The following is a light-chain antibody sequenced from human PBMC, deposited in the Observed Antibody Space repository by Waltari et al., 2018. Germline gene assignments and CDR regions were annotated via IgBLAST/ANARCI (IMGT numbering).Light chain of an antibody. J-gene: IGKJ1*01. CDR3: QQYYSYSWT. V-gene: IGKV1-5*03. CDR2: QAS. Sequence: IQMTQSPSTLSASVGDTVTITCRARQSISTCLAWYQQKPGKAPHLLIYQASSLDSVVPSRFSGSGSGTEFTLTINNLQPEDFTTYYWQQYYSYSWTFGQGTKVEIK. CDR1: QSISTC.